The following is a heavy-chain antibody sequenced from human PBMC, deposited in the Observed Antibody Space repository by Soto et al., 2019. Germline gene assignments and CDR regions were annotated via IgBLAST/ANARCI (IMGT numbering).Heavy chain of an antibody. CDR2: IYYSGST. Sequence: PSETLSLTCTVSGCSISSYYWSWIRQPPGKGLEWIGYIYYSGSTNYNPSLKSRVTISVDTSKNQFSLKLSSVTAADTAVYYCARDMGYCSGGSCYSHYYYYMDVWGKGTTVTVSS. CDR3: ARDMGYCSGGSCYSHYYYYMDV. CDR1: GCSISSYY. V-gene: IGHV4-59*01. J-gene: IGHJ6*03. D-gene: IGHD2-15*01.